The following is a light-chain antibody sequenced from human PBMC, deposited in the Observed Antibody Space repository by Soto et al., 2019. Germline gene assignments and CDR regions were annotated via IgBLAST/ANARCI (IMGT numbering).Light chain of an antibody. J-gene: IGLJ1*01. CDR2: EVS. CDR3: ISYTGSSTSYV. Sequence: HSVLTQAASVSGSPGLSITISCSGTSSDVGSYDHVAWYQQFPGKTPKLMIYEVSNRPSGVSSRFSGSKSGNTASLTISGLQAEDEADYYCISYTGSSTSYVFGSGTTVTV. V-gene: IGLV2-14*01. CDR1: SSDVGSYDH.